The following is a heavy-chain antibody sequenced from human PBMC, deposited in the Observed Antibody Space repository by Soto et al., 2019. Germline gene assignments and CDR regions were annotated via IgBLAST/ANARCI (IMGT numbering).Heavy chain of an antibody. D-gene: IGHD2-21*02. CDR3: ARGDVNWFDP. CDR2: INPKSGVT. J-gene: IGHJ5*02. V-gene: IGHV1-2*02. CDR1: GYSFIGYY. Sequence: GASVKVSCKASGYSFIGYYMHWVRQAPGQGLEWMGWINPKSGVTNYAQKFQGRVTMTRDTPITTAYMELSSLRSDDTAVYYCARGDVNWFDPWGQGTLVTVSS.